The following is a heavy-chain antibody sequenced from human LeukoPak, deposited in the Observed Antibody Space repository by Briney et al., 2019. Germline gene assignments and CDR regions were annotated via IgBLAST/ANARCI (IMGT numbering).Heavy chain of an antibody. CDR3: ATDRELRYSGSRVDAFDI. CDR2: FDPEDGET. D-gene: IGHD3-9*01. CDR1: GYTLTELS. Sequence: GASVKVSCKVSGYTLTELSMHWVRQAPGKGLEWMGGFDPEDGETIYAQKFQGRVTMTEDTSTDTAYMELSSLRSEDTAVYYCATDRELRYSGSRVDAFDIWGQGTMVTVSS. V-gene: IGHV1-24*01. J-gene: IGHJ3*02.